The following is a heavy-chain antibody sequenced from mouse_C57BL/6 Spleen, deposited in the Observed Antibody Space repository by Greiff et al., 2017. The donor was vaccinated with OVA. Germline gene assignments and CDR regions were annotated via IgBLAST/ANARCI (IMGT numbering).Heavy chain of an antibody. Sequence: VQLQQSGAELVKPGASVKISCKASGYAFSSYWMNWVQQRPGKGLEWIGQIYPGAGGTNYNGKFKGKATLTADKSSSTAYMQLSSLTSEDSAVYFCARNLLPPDYWGQGTTLTVSS. V-gene: IGHV1-80*01. D-gene: IGHD1-1*01. CDR3: ARNLLPPDY. CDR1: GYAFSSYW. CDR2: IYPGAGGT. J-gene: IGHJ2*01.